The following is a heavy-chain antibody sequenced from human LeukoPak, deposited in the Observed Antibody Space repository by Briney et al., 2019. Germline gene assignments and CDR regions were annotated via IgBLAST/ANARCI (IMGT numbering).Heavy chain of an antibody. CDR2: ISSSGSTI. J-gene: IGHJ4*02. CDR3: AKAPVTSCRGAFCYPFDY. Sequence: PGGSLRLSCAASGFTFSTYEMNWVRQAPGKGLEWVSYISSSGSTIYYAASVRGRFTISRDTSRSTLYLQMNSLRAEDAAVYYCAKAPVTSCRGAFCYPFDYWGQGTLVTVSS. CDR1: GFTFSTYE. V-gene: IGHV3-48*03. D-gene: IGHD2-15*01.